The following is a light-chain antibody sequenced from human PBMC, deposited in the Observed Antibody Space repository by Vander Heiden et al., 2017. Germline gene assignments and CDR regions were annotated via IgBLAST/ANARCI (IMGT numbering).Light chain of an antibody. CDR2: DDS. Sequence: SYVLPQPPSVSVAPGQTARISCGGTDIGSKSVHWYQQKPGQAPVLVVYDDSDRPAGIPEGFSGANSGNTATLTISRVEAGEEADYYCQVWDRSSDHVVFGGGTKLTVL. J-gene: IGLJ2*01. CDR1: DIGSKS. V-gene: IGLV3-21*02. CDR3: QVWDRSSDHVV.